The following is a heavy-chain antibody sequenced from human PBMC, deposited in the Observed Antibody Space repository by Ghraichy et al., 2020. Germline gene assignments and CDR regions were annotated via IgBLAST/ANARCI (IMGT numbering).Heavy chain of an antibody. J-gene: IGHJ6*02. CDR3: AKDSTVTTKAYYGMDV. D-gene: IGHD4-17*01. V-gene: IGHV3-9*01. CDR1: GFTFDDYA. Sequence: GGSLRLSCAASGFTFDDYAMHWVRQAPGKGLEWVSGISWNSGSIGYADSVKGRFTISRDNAKNSLYLQMNSLRAEDTALYYCAKDSTVTTKAYYGMDVWGQGTTVTVSS. CDR2: ISWNSGSI.